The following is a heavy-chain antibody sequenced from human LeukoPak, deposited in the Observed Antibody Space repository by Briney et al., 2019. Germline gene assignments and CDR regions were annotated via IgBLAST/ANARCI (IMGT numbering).Heavy chain of an antibody. Sequence: ASVTVSCKASGYTFTGYYMHWVRQAPGQGLEWMGWINPNSGGTNYAQKLQGRVTMTTDTSTSTAYMELRSLRSDDTAVYYCARAGAARPDAFFDYWGQGTLATVSS. CDR3: ARAGAARPDAFFDY. D-gene: IGHD6-6*01. CDR2: INPNSGGT. J-gene: IGHJ4*02. V-gene: IGHV1-2*02. CDR1: GYTFTGYY.